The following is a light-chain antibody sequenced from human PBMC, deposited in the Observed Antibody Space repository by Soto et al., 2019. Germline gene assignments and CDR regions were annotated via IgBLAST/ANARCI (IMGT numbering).Light chain of an antibody. V-gene: IGLV2-8*01. J-gene: IGLJ1*01. Sequence: QSVLTQPPSASGSPGKSGTISCTGTKSDIGVYDFVSWYQHHPGKAPRLIIYEVGQRPSGVPDRFSGSKSGNTASLTVSGLQAADEAAYFCKSYAGSNTYGFGSGTKVTVL. CDR1: KSDIGVYDF. CDR2: EVG. CDR3: KSYAGSNTYG.